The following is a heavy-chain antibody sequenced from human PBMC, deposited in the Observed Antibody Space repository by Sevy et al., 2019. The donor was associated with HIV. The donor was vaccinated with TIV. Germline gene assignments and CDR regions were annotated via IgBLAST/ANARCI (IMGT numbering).Heavy chain of an antibody. V-gene: IGHV3-30*02. CDR2: IRSGGSDK. Sequence: GGSLRLSCTASGFTFSNFGMHWVRQAPGKGLEWVSFIRSGGSDKYYADSVKGRFTISRDDSKNTLHLQMDSLRPEDTTIYYCAKDLAGPGRRYFDYWGQGTLVTVSS. D-gene: IGHD6-13*01. J-gene: IGHJ4*02. CDR3: AKDLAGPGRRYFDY. CDR1: GFTFSNFG.